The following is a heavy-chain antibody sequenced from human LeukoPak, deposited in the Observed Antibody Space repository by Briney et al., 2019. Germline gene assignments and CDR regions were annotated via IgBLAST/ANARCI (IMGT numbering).Heavy chain of an antibody. CDR3: ARSAYSNYAWFDP. CDR1: GGTFSSYA. V-gene: IGHV1-69*13. CDR2: IIPIFGTA. D-gene: IGHD4-11*01. Sequence: ASVKVSCKASGGTFSSYAISWVRQAPGQGPEWMGGIIPIFGTANYAQKFQGRVTITADESTSTAYMELSSLRSEDTAVYYCARSAYSNYAWFDPWGQGTLVTVSS. J-gene: IGHJ5*02.